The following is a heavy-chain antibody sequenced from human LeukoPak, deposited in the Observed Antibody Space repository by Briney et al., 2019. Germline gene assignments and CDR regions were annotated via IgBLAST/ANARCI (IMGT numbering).Heavy chain of an antibody. CDR2: INSDGSNT. D-gene: IGHD2/OR15-2a*01. CDR1: GFTFSTYW. V-gene: IGHV3-74*01. CDR3: ARSPTFRGWFDP. J-gene: IGHJ5*02. Sequence: GGSLRLSCAASGFTFSTYWMHWVRQAPGKGLVRVSRINSDGSNTSYADSVKGRFTISRDNAKNSQYLQMNSLRAEDTAVYYCARSPTFRGWFDPWGQGTLVTVSS.